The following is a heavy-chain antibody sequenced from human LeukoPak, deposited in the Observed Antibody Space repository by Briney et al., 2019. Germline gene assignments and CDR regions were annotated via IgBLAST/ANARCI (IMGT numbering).Heavy chain of an antibody. CDR2: ITNGGSTI. V-gene: IGHV3-11*01. D-gene: IGHD3-9*01. CDR1: GFTFSDYN. J-gene: IGHJ6*02. CDR3: ARSIGLTGGGVDV. Sequence: GGSLRLSCAASGFTFSDYNMNWVRQAPGKGLEWVSYITNGGSTIHHADSVKGRFTISKDNAKKTLYLQMNSLRAEDTAVYYCARSIGLTGGGVDVWGQGTTVTVSS.